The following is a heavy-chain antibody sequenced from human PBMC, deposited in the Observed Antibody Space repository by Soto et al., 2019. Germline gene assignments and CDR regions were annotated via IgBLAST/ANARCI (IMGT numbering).Heavy chain of an antibody. Sequence: QITLKESGPALVKPTQTLTLTCTFSGFSLSTSGVGVGWIRQPPGKALEWLALIYWDDDKRYSPSLKSRLAITQDPSKNQVVLTMTNVDPVEPATYFCLIRGEPPRGGYFFDSLGQGTLVTVSS. CDR2: IYWDDDK. V-gene: IGHV2-5*02. CDR3: LIRGEPPRGGYFFDS. D-gene: IGHD3-16*01. J-gene: IGHJ4*02. CDR1: GFSLSTSGVG.